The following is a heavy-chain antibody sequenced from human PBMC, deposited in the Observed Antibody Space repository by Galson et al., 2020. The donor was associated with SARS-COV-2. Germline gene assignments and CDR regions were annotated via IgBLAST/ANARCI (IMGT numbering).Heavy chain of an antibody. V-gene: IGHV3-53*01. CDR2: IYSGGST. CDR1: GFTVSNDY. D-gene: IGHD2-15*01. J-gene: IGHJ5*01. Sequence: GESLKISCAASGFTVSNDYMNWVRQAPGKGLEWVSVIYSGGSTYYAGSVKGRFIISRDNSHNTLYLQMNSLRAEDTAVYYCARGVIAATPTRVGWFDSWGQGTLVTFSS. CDR3: ARGVIAATPTRVGWFDS.